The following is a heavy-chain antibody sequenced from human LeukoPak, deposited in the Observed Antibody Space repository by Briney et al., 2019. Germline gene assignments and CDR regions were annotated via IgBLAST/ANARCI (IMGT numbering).Heavy chain of an antibody. CDR2: ISGSGGST. Sequence: GGSLRLSCAASGFTFSSYAMSWVRQAPGKGLEWVSAISGSGGSTYYADSVKGRFTISRDNSKNTLYLQMNSLRAEDTAVYYCARDTSSYHYDSSGYPYYYYGMDVWGQGTTVTVSS. CDR1: GFTFSSYA. D-gene: IGHD3-22*01. J-gene: IGHJ6*02. CDR3: ARDTSSYHYDSSGYPYYYYGMDV. V-gene: IGHV3-23*01.